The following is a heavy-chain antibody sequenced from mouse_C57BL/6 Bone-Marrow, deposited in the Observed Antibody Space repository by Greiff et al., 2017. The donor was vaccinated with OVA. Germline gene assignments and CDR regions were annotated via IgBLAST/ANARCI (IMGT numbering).Heavy chain of an antibody. CDR3: TRLLDAMDY. V-gene: IGHV5-9-1*02. CDR1: GFTFSSYA. J-gene: IGHJ4*01. D-gene: IGHD2-1*01. Sequence: EAMLVESGEGLVKPGGSLKLSCAASGFTFSSYAMSWVRQTPEKRLEWVAYISSGGDYIYYADTVKGRFTISRDNARNTLYLQMGSLKSEDTAMYYCTRLLDAMDYWGQGTAVAVSS. CDR2: ISSGGDYI.